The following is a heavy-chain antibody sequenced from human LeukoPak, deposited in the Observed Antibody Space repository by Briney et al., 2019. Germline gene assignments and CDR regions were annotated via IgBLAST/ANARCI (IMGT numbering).Heavy chain of an antibody. Sequence: SETLSLTCTVSGGSISSYYRSWIRQPPGKGLEWIGYIYYSGSTNYNPSLKSRVTISVDTSKNQFSLKLSSVTAADTAVYYCARDRYSSGWFYFDILGQGTMVTVSS. CDR1: GGSISSYY. J-gene: IGHJ3*02. CDR2: IYYSGST. V-gene: IGHV4-59*01. D-gene: IGHD6-19*01. CDR3: ARDRYSSGWFYFDI.